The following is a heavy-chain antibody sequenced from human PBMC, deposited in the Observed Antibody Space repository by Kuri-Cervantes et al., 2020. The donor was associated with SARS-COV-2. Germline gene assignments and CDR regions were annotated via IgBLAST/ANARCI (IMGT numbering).Heavy chain of an antibody. V-gene: IGHV5-51*01. CDR1: DYTFTTYW. J-gene: IGHJ5*02. D-gene: IGHD3-22*01. CDR2: IYPGDSDN. Sequence: GESLKISCRGFDYTFTTYWIDWVRQMPGKGLEWMGGIYPGDSDNRYSPSFQGQVTISADKSISTAYLQWSSLKASDTAMYYCARLTLYYYDWRRDWFDPWGQGTLVTVSS. CDR3: ARLTLYYYDWRRDWFDP.